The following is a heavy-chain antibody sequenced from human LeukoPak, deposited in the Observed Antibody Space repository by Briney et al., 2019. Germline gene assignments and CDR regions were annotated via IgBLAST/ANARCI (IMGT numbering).Heavy chain of an antibody. CDR1: EFTLSSYW. V-gene: IGHV3-74*03. CDR2: IHSDGSST. CDR3: AKQGCSGGGCYFDY. Sequence: GGSLRLSCAASEFTLSSYWMHWVRQAPGKGLVWVSLIHSDGSSTTYADSVKGRFTIYRDNSKNTLYLQMNSLRGEDTAIYYCAKQGCSGGGCYFDYWGQGNLVTVSS. J-gene: IGHJ4*02. D-gene: IGHD2-15*01.